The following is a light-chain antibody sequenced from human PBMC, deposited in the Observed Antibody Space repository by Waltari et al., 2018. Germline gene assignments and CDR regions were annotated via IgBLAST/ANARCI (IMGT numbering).Light chain of an antibody. Sequence: IVLTQSPGTLFLSPGERATLSCRARQSVSIYLSWYQQKSGQAPRLHIYHTSTRATGIPDRFSGSGSGTDFSLTSSGLEPEDFAVYYCQHYKNLPVSFGQGTRVEIK. CDR3: QHYKNLPVS. CDR1: QSVSIY. CDR2: HTS. J-gene: IGKJ1*01. V-gene: IGKV3-20*01.